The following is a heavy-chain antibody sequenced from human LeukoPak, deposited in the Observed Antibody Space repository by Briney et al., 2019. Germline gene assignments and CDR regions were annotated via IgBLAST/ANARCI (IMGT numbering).Heavy chain of an antibody. CDR2: IKQDGSEK. D-gene: IGHD6-6*01. CDR3: ARGLRAARSAAGDY. CDR1: GFTFSSYW. J-gene: IGHJ4*02. V-gene: IGHV3-7*01. Sequence: GGSLRLSCAASGFTFSSYWMSWVRQAPGKGLEWVANIKQDGSEKYYVDSVKGRFTISRDNAKNSLYLQMNSLRAEDTAVYYCARGLRAARSAAGDYWGQGTLVTVSS.